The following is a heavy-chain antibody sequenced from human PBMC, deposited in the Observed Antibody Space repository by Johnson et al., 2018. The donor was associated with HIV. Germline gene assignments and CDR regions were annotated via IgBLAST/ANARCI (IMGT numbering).Heavy chain of an antibody. D-gene: IGHD3-22*01. CDR2: ISSNGGGT. V-gene: IGHV3-64*01. CDR3: ARDGYYDRSGYWGLDAFHI. J-gene: IGHJ3*02. CDR1: GFAFSGYA. Sequence: VQVVESGGGLVQPGGSLRLSCTASGFAFSGYAMHWVRQAPGKGLEYVSSISSNGGGTYYANSVRGRFTISRDNSKNTLYLQMGSLRVEDMAVYYCARDGYYDRSGYWGLDAFHIWGQGTTVTVSS.